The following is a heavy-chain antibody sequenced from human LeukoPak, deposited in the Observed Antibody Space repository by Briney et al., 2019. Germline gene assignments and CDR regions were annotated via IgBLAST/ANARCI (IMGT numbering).Heavy chain of an antibody. V-gene: IGHV3-21*04. J-gene: IGHJ4*02. CDR1: GFTFSSYS. CDR3: ARDREGATTFDY. CDR2: ISSSSSYI. Sequence: PGGSLRLSCAASGFTFSSYSMNWVRQAPGKGLEWVSSISSSSSYIYYADSVKGRFTISRDNSKNTLYLQMNSLRAEDTAVYYCARDREGATTFDYWGQGTLVTVSS. D-gene: IGHD1-26*01.